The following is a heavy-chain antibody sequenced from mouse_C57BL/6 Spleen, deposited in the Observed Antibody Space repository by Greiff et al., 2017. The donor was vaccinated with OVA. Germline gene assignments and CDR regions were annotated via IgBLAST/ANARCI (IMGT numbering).Heavy chain of an antibody. Sequence: QVQLQQSGAELVKPGASVKMSCTASGYTFTSYWITWVKQRPGQGLAWIGDIYPGSGSTNYNEKFQSKATLTVDTSSSTAYMQLSSLTSEDSAVYYGAKRAVVGDWLFYFDYWGQGTTLTVSS. CDR2: IYPGSGST. D-gene: IGHD1-1*01. CDR1: GYTFTSYW. V-gene: IGHV1-55*01. J-gene: IGHJ2*01. CDR3: AKRAVVGDWLFYFDY.